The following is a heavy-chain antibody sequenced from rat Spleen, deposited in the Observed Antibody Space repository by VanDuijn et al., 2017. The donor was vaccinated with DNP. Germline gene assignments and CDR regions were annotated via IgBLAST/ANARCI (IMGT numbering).Heavy chain of an antibody. J-gene: IGHJ2*01. CDR2: IWNNGGT. Sequence: QVQLKESGPGLVQPSQTLSLTCTVAGFSLTSNNVHWVRQPPGKGLEWMGVIWNNGGTRYNSVLKSRLRISKDTSKSQVFLKMNSLQTEDTATYFCARDGQWDYLDYWGQGVMVTVAS. CDR3: ARDGQWDYLDY. CDR1: GFSLTSNN. D-gene: IGHD1-1*01. V-gene: IGHV2-41*01.